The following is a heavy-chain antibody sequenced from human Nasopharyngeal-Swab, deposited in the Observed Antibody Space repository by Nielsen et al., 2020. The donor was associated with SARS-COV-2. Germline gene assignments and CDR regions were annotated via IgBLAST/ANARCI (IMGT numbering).Heavy chain of an antibody. CDR1: GFPFNIYW. Sequence: GASLQLSWAASGFPFNIYWMSWARPAPWKGLEWVANIKQDGSEKYYVNSVKGRFTISRDNAKNSLYLQMNSLRAEDTAVYYCARDPIPAGGSDGFDIWGQGTMVTVSS. CDR3: ARDPIPAGGSDGFDI. J-gene: IGHJ3*02. D-gene: IGHD1-26*01. V-gene: IGHV3-7*01. CDR2: IKQDGSEK.